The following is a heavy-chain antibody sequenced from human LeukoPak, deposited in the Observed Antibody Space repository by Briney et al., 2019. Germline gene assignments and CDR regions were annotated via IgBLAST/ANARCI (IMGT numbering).Heavy chain of an antibody. CDR2: INPSGGST. J-gene: IGHJ4*02. D-gene: IGHD3-3*01. CDR1: GYTFTSYY. Sequence: ASVKVSCKASGYTFTSYYMHWVRQAPGQGLEWMGIINPSGGSTSYAQKFQGRVTMTRDMSTSTVYMELSRLRSDDTAVYYCARAWPGVDFWSGYYYFDYWGQGTLVTVSS. CDR3: ARAWPGVDFWSGYYYFDY. V-gene: IGHV1-46*01.